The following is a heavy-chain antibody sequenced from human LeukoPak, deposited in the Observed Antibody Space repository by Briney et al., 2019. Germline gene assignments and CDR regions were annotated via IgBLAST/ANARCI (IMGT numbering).Heavy chain of an antibody. V-gene: IGHV3-NL1*01. CDR3: AKATYSYAFDI. CDR1: GFTFSSYG. Sequence: PGGSLRLSCAASGFTFSSYGMHWVRQAPGQGLEWVTGINWNNDGIVYAASVKGRFTVSRDNAKNTLYLQMNSLRAEDTAVYYCAKATYSYAFDIWGQGTMVTVSS. J-gene: IGHJ3*02. D-gene: IGHD2-21*01. CDR2: INWNNDGI.